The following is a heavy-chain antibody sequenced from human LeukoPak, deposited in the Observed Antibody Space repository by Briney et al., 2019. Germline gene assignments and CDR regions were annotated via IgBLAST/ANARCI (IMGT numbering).Heavy chain of an antibody. D-gene: IGHD2-8*01. V-gene: IGHV3-53*01. CDR1: GFNISGNY. J-gene: IGHJ3*02. CDR3: ARDPRLRGLDDTFDI. CDR2: IYSGGTT. Sequence: PGGSLRLSCAVSGFNISGNYMSWVRQAPGKGPEWVAVIYSGGTTSYADSVRGRFTIPRDNPKNPLYLQMTSLRADDTAVYFCARDPRLRGLDDTFDIWGHGTMVIVSS.